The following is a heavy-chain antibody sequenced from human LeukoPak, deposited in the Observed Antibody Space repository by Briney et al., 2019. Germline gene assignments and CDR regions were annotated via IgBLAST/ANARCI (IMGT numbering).Heavy chain of an antibody. J-gene: IGHJ4*02. CDR2: IWYDGSNK. D-gene: IGHD5-18*01. CDR3: ARDLASSLWLDY. V-gene: IGHV3-33*01. Sequence: GGSLRLSCAASGFTFSSYGMHWVRQAPGKGLEWVAVIWYDGSNKYYADSVKGRFTISRDNSKNTLYLQMNSLRAEDTAVYYCARDLASSLWLDYWGQGTLVTVSS. CDR1: GFTFSSYG.